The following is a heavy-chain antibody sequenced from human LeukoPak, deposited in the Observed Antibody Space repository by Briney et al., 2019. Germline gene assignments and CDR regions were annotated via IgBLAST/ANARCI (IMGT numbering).Heavy chain of an antibody. J-gene: IGHJ4*02. CDR2: LSYDGSEK. D-gene: IGHD4-17*01. Sequence: GGSLRLSCAASGFTFSSYAMHWVRQTPGKGLDWVAVLSYDGSEKYYADSVKGRFTISRDNSKGTLYLQMTSLRVEDTAIYYCAKDAYGDFSAPFDSWGQGTLVIVSS. V-gene: IGHV3-30*04. CDR3: AKDAYGDFSAPFDS. CDR1: GFTFSSYA.